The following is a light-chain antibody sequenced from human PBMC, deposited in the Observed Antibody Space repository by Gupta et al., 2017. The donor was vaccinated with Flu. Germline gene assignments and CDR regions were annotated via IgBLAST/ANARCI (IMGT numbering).Light chain of an antibody. CDR1: KIGTES. CDR2: DDH. CDR3: QGGESSGNWV. V-gene: IGLV3-21*03. Sequence: YVLTQPPSVSVAPGKTATIACGADKIGTESVYWYQQRPGQAPVLVVYDDHYRPAGIPGRFSGSNSGNTATLTISGVEAGDEADYYCQGGESSGNWVFGGGTKLTV. J-gene: IGLJ3*02.